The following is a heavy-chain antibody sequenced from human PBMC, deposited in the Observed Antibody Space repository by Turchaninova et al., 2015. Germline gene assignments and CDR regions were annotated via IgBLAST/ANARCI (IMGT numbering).Heavy chain of an antibody. D-gene: IGHD5-18*01. CDR3: ARDPEGDTAMVPHYFDY. CDR1: GSSSSSGYY. V-gene: IGHV4-38-2*02. J-gene: IGHJ4*02. CDR2: IYHSGST. Sequence: QVQLQGSGQGLGKPSETASLTCRFAGSSSSSGYYWGWSRQPPGKGLEWIVSIYHSGSTYYNPSLKSRVTISVDTSKNQVSLKLSSVTAADTAVYYCARDPEGDTAMVPHYFDYWGQGTLVTVSS.